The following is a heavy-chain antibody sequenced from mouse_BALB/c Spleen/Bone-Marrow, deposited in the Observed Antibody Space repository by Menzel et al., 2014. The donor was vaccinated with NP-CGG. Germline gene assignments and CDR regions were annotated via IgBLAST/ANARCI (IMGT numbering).Heavy chain of an antibody. CDR3: ALDVSRSEVAY. CDR1: GFTFTNYW. V-gene: IGHV1-69*02. CDR2: IDPSDSYI. Sequence: QVQLQQSGAELVKPGASVKLSCKASGFTFTNYWMHWVKQRPGQGLEWIGEIDPSDSYIQYNQKFKGKATLTVDQSSSTAYMHLSSLTSEDSAVYFCALDVSRSEVAYWGKGTLVTVSA. J-gene: IGHJ3*01. D-gene: IGHD1-1*01.